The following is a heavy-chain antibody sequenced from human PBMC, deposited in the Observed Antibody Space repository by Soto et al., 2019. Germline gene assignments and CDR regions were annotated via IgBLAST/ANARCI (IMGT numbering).Heavy chain of an antibody. Sequence: EVQLVETGGGLIQPGGSLRLSCAASGFTVSSNYMSWVRQAPGKGLEWVSVIYSGGSTYYADSVKGRFTISRDNSKNPLYLQMNILRAEDTAVYYCARGYSSSSWFDPWGQGTLVTVSS. J-gene: IGHJ5*02. CDR2: IYSGGST. CDR3: ARGYSSSSWFDP. V-gene: IGHV3-53*02. CDR1: GFTVSSNY. D-gene: IGHD6-6*01.